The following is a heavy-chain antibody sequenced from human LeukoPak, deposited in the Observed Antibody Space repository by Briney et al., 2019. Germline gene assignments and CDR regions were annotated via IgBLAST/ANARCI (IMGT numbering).Heavy chain of an antibody. CDR1: GYTLTELS. Sequence: ASVKVSCKVSGYTLTELSMHWVRQAPGKGLEWMGGFDPEDGETIYAQKFQGRVTMTTDTSTSTAYMELRSLRSDDTAVYYCAREYYDYVWGSYRAPPDAFDIWGQGTMVTVSS. CDR3: AREYYDYVWGSYRAPPDAFDI. J-gene: IGHJ3*02. V-gene: IGHV1-24*01. D-gene: IGHD3-16*02. CDR2: FDPEDGET.